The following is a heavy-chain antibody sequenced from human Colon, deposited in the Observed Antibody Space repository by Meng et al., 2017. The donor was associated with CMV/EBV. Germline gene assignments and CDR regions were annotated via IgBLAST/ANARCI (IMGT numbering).Heavy chain of an antibody. CDR2: INPDGSST. Sequence: GESLKISCAASGFTFSNSWMHWVRQGPGKGLLWVSRINPDGSSTSYADSVKGRFTISRDNAKNTVFLQMNSLRAEDTAVYYCARGYDFWSGYYGMDVWGQGTTVTVSS. D-gene: IGHD3-3*01. CDR3: ARGYDFWSGYYGMDV. J-gene: IGHJ6*02. CDR1: GFTFSNSW. V-gene: IGHV3-74*01.